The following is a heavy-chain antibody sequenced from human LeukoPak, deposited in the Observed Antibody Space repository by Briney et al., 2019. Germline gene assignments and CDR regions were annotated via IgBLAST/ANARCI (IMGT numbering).Heavy chain of an antibody. CDR3: ARIDRGYCSSTSCYSSWFDP. Sequence: PSETLSLTCAVYGGSFSGYYWSWIRQPPGKGLEWIGYIYYSGSTNYNPSLKSRVTISVDTSKNQFSLKLSSVTAADTAVYYCARIDRGYCSSTSCYSSWFDPWGQGTLVTVSS. D-gene: IGHD2-2*01. CDR2: IYYSGST. J-gene: IGHJ5*02. CDR1: GGSFSGYY. V-gene: IGHV4-59*08.